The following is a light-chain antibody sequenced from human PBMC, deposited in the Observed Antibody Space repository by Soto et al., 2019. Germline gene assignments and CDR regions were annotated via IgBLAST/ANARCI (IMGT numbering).Light chain of an antibody. V-gene: IGKV3-11*01. CDR3: QQRSNWPWT. J-gene: IGKJ1*01. Sequence: ERVLTQSPATLSLSPGERATLSCRASQSVSSYLAWYQQKPGQAPRLLIYDASNRATGIPARFSGSGSGTDFTLTISSLEPEDFAVYYCQQRSNWPWTFGQGTKV. CDR1: QSVSSY. CDR2: DAS.